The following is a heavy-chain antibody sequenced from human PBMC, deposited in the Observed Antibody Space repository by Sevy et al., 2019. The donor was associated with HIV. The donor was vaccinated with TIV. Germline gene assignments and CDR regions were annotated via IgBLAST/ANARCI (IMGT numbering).Heavy chain of an antibody. V-gene: IGHV3-7*01. J-gene: IGHJ4*02. CDR2: INEDGSRL. CDR3: ARDRAYSAVDY. D-gene: IGHD5-18*01. CDR1: GFTFSDSW. Sequence: GGSLRLSCVASGFTFSDSWMIWVRQAPGKGLERIAFINEDGSRLGYVDSVRGRFTISRENIKNSLYLQMNNLRAEDTVLYFCARDRAYSAVDYWGQGTLVTVSS.